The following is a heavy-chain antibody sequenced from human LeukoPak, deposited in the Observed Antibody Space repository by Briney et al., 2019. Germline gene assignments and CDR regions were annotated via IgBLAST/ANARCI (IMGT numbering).Heavy chain of an antibody. D-gene: IGHD4-17*01. V-gene: IGHV3-11*04. J-gene: IGHJ4*02. CDR1: GFIFSDYY. Sequence: PGGSLRLSCAASGFIFSDYYMSWIRQAPGKGLEWVSNISSSGCTVYYADSVKGRFTISRDNAKNSLYLQMNSLRAEDTAVYYCARDQEDDYGAPGRAHWGQGTLVTVSS. CDR3: ARDQEDDYGAPGRAH. CDR2: ISSSGCTV.